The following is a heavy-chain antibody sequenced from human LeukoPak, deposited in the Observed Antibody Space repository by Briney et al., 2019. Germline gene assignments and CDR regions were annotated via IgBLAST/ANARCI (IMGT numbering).Heavy chain of an antibody. D-gene: IGHD1-7*01. J-gene: IGHJ6*03. Sequence: NPSETLSLTCTVSGGSISSYYWSWIRQPAGKGLEWIGRIYTSGSTNYNPSLKSRVTMSVDTSKNQFSLKLSSVTAADTAVYYCASSRVSGTTGRLEPVHYYYYYMDVWGKGTTVTVSS. CDR3: ASSRVSGTTGRLEPVHYYYYYMDV. CDR1: GGSISSYY. V-gene: IGHV4-4*07. CDR2: IYTSGST.